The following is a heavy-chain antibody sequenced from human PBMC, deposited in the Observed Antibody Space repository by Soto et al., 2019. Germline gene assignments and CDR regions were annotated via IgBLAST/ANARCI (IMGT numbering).Heavy chain of an antibody. Sequence: GGSLRLSCAASGFTFSSYSMNWVRQAPGKGLEWVSSISSSSSYIYYADSVKGRFTISRDNAKNSLYLQMNSLRAEDTAVYYCARQAYYYDSSGYYFDYWGQGTLVTVSS. D-gene: IGHD3-22*01. CDR3: ARQAYYYDSSGYYFDY. CDR2: ISSSSSYI. J-gene: IGHJ4*02. V-gene: IGHV3-21*01. CDR1: GFTFSSYS.